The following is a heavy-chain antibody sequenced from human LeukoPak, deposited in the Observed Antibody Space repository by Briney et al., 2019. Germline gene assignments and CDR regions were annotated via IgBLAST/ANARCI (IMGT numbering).Heavy chain of an antibody. J-gene: IGHJ4*02. V-gene: IGHV4-34*01. Sequence: SETLSLPCAVYGGSFNNYYWSWIRQPPGKGLEWIGEINHSGSTNYNPSLKSRPTISVDTPKNQFSLKLSSVTAADTAVYYCARGTYYFDTSAHETDDYWGQGTLVTVSS. CDR2: INHSGST. CDR3: ARGTYYFDTSAHETDDY. CDR1: GGSFNNYY. D-gene: IGHD3-22*01.